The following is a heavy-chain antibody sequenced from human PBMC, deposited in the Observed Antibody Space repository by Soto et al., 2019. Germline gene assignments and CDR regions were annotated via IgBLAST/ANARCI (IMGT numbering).Heavy chain of an antibody. V-gene: IGHV3-30*18. J-gene: IGHJ4*02. CDR1: GFTFSSYG. CDR2: ISYDGSNK. Sequence: QPGGSLRLSCAASGFTFSSYGMHWVRQAPGKGLEWVAVISYDGSNKYYADSVKGRFTISRDNSKNTLYLQMNSLRAEDTAVYYCAKDRSIAAAGTALDYLGQGTLVTVSS. CDR3: AKDRSIAAAGTALDY. D-gene: IGHD6-13*01.